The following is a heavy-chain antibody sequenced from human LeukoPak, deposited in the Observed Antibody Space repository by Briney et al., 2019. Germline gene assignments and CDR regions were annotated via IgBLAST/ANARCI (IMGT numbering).Heavy chain of an antibody. J-gene: IGHJ4*02. Sequence: PGGSLRLSCAASVFTFDDYTMHWVRQAPGKGLEWVSLISWDGGSTYYADSVKGRFTISRDNSKNSLYLQMNSLRTEDTALYYCAKDNYYGLDYWGQGTLVTVSS. D-gene: IGHD3-10*01. CDR1: VFTFDDYT. CDR3: AKDNYYGLDY. V-gene: IGHV3-43*01. CDR2: ISWDGGST.